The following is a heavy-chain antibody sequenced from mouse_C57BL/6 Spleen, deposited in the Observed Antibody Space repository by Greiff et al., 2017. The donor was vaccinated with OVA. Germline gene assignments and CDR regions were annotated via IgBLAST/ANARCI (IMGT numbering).Heavy chain of an antibody. D-gene: IGHD1-2*01. V-gene: IGHV1-76*01. CDR3: ARGYVPFFDY. J-gene: IGHJ2*01. CDR2: IYPGSGNT. CDR1: GYTFTDYY. Sequence: LQESGAELVRPGASVKLSCKASGYTFTDYYINWVKQRPGQGLEWIARIYPGSGNTYYNEKFKGKATLTAEKSSSTAYMQLSSLTSEDSAVYFCARGYVPFFDYWGQGTTLTVSS.